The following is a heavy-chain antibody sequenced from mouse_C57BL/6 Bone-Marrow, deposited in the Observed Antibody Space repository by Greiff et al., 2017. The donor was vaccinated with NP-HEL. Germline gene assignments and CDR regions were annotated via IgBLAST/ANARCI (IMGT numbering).Heavy chain of an antibody. Sequence: VHLVESGAELARPGASVKLSCKASGYTFTSYGISWVKQRTGQGLEWIGAIYPRSGNTYYNEKFKGKATLTADKSSSTAYMELRSLTSEDSAVYFCARRGLRRWGQGTTLTGSS. CDR3: ARRGLRR. D-gene: IGHD2-2*01. CDR1: GYTFTSYG. J-gene: IGHJ2*01. CDR2: IYPRSGNT. V-gene: IGHV1-81*01.